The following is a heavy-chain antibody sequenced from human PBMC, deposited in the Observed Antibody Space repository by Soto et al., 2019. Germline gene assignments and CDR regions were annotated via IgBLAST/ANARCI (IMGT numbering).Heavy chain of an antibody. V-gene: IGHV1-69*01. CDR1: GDTFSSYA. J-gene: IGHJ4*02. D-gene: IGHD3-22*01. Sequence: QVQLVQSGAEVKKPGSSVKVSCKASGDTFSSYAINWVRQAPGQGLEWMGGIIPMVGTANYAQKFKGRVTITAGESTSTVYMELSSLRYEDTAVYYCARVGPAHYYDSSGYYSPLDYWGQGTLVTVAT. CDR2: IIPMVGTA. CDR3: ARVGPAHYYDSSGYYSPLDY.